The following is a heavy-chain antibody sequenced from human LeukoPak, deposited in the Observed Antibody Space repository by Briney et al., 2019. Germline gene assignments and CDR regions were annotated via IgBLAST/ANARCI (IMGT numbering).Heavy chain of an antibody. CDR1: GGSISSYY. Sequence: PSETLSLTCTVSGGSISSYYWSWIRQPPGRGLEWIGNIYYSGSTYYSPSLKSRVTISVDTSKNQFSLRLSSATAADTAVYYCARYSSSSGWFDPWGQGTLVTVSS. CDR2: IYYSGST. J-gene: IGHJ5*02. D-gene: IGHD6-6*01. CDR3: ARYSSSSGWFDP. V-gene: IGHV4-59*04.